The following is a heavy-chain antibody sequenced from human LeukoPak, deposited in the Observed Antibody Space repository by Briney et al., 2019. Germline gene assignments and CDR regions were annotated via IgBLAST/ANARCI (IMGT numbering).Heavy chain of an antibody. D-gene: IGHD2-2*01. V-gene: IGHV1-18*01. Sequence: ASVKVSCKASGYTFTSYGISWVRQAPGQGLEWMGWISAYNGNTNYAQKLQGRVTMTTDTSTSTAYMELRSLRSDDTAVYYCARDADTVRDRGYCSSTSCHGYWFDPRGQGTLVTVSS. J-gene: IGHJ5*02. CDR2: ISAYNGNT. CDR1: GYTFTSYG. CDR3: ARDADTVRDRGYCSSTSCHGYWFDP.